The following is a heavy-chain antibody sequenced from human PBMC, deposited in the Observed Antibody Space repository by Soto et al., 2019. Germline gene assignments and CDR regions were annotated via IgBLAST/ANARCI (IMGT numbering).Heavy chain of an antibody. D-gene: IGHD2-2*01. J-gene: IGHJ4*02. Sequence: SVKVSCKASGGTFSSYTISWVRQAPGQGLEWMGRIIPILGIANYAQKFQGRVTITADKSTSTAYMELSSLRSEDTAVYYCARDQGDIVVVPAAIRREYYFDYWGQGTLVTVSS. CDR1: GGTFSSYT. CDR3: ARDQGDIVVVPAAIRREYYFDY. CDR2: IIPILGIA. V-gene: IGHV1-69*04.